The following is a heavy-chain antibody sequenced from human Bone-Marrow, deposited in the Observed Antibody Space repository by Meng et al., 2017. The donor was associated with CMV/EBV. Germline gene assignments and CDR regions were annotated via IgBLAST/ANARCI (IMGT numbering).Heavy chain of an antibody. J-gene: IGHJ4*02. Sequence: GESLKISCAASGFTFSSYSMNWVRQAPGKGLEWVSSISSSSSYIYYADSVKGRFTISRDNAKNSLYLQMNSLRAEDTAVYYCAKTGGYYLYYFDYWGQGTLVTVSS. CDR3: AKTGGYYLYYFDY. CDR2: ISSSSSYI. CDR1: GFTFSSYS. D-gene: IGHD3-22*01. V-gene: IGHV3-21*04.